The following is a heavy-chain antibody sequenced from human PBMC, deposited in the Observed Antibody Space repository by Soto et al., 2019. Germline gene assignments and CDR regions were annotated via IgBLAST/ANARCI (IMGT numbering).Heavy chain of an antibody. D-gene: IGHD2-15*01. Sequence: QVQLVESGGGVVQPGRSLRLSCAASGFTFSSYGMHWVRQAPGKGLEWVAVISYDGSNKYYADSVKGRFTTSRDNSKNTLYLQMNSLRAEDTTVYYCAKAGDIVWARALYGMDVWGQGTTVTVSS. CDR1: GFTFSSYG. CDR2: ISYDGSNK. V-gene: IGHV3-30*18. J-gene: IGHJ6*02. CDR3: AKAGDIVWARALYGMDV.